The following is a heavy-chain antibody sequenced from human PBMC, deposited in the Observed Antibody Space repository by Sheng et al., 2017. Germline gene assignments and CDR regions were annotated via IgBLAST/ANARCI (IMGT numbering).Heavy chain of an antibody. D-gene: IGHD2-2*01. V-gene: IGHV1-69*04. J-gene: IGHJ4*02. CDR1: GGTFNSYA. CDR3: ASGICSSIRCPFDS. CDR2: IIPLLLKT. Sequence: QVQLVQSGAEVKKPGSSVKVSCKASGGTFNSYAFNWVRQAPGQGLEWMGGIIPLLLKTNYAQKFQGRVTITADKSTSTAYMELTSLGSEDTAVYFCASGICSSIRCPFDSWGQGTLVTVSS.